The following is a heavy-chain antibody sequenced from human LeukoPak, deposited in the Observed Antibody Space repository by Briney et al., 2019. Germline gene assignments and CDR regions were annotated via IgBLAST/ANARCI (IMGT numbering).Heavy chain of an antibody. CDR2: IRYDGSNK. D-gene: IGHD2-15*01. Sequence: GGSLRLSCAASGFTFTSYGMHWVRQAPGKGLEWVAFIRYDGSNKYYVDSVKGRFTISRDNSKNTLNLQMNSLRAEDTAVYYCVREYCSGGSCSDAFDIWGRGTMVTVSS. CDR3: VREYCSGGSCSDAFDI. J-gene: IGHJ3*02. CDR1: GFTFTSYG. V-gene: IGHV3-30*02.